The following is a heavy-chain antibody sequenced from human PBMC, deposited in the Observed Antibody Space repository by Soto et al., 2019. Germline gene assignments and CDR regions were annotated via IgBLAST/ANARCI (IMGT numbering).Heavy chain of an antibody. Sequence: SETLSLTCTVSGGSISSGGYYWSWIRQHPGKGLEWIGYIYYSGSTYYNPSLKSRVTISVDTSKNQFSLKLSSVTAADTAVYYCARNSVPVLAAEAYDSSGYLDYWGQGTLVTVSS. CDR1: GGSISSGGYY. CDR2: IYYSGST. D-gene: IGHD3-22*01. CDR3: ARNSVPVLAAEAYDSSGYLDY. J-gene: IGHJ4*02. V-gene: IGHV4-31*03.